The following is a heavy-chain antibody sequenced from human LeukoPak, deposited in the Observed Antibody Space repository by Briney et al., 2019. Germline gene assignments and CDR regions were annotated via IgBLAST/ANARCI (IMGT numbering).Heavy chain of an antibody. V-gene: IGHV1-46*01. CDR2: INPTGGST. CDR1: GYTFINNW. Sequence: ASVKVSCKASGYTFINNWMHWVRQAPGEGLEWMGIINPTGGSTSYAQKFQGRVTMTRDTSTSTVYMELSSLRSEDTAVYYCARDHYHKIHSVMVTAPDYWGQGTLVIVSS. D-gene: IGHD2-21*02. CDR3: ARDHYHKIHSVMVTAPDY. J-gene: IGHJ4*02.